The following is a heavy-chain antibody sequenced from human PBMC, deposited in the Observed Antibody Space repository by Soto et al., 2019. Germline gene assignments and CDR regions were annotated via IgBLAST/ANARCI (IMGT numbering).Heavy chain of an antibody. Sequence: ASVKVSCKASGYTFTSYDINWVRQATGQGLEWMGWMNPNSGNTGYAQKFQGRVTMTRNTSMSTAYMELSSLRSEDTAMYYCARGGRSSAPLGYYYYGMDVWGQGTTVTVSS. J-gene: IGHJ6*02. CDR3: ARGGRSSAPLGYYYYGMDV. CDR1: GYTFTSYD. CDR2: MNPNSGNT. V-gene: IGHV1-8*01. D-gene: IGHD3-10*01.